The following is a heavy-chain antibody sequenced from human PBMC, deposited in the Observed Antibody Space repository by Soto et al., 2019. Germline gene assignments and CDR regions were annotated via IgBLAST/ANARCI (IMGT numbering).Heavy chain of an antibody. CDR1: GFTFSNYA. Sequence: PGGSPRLSCAASGFTFSNYAMSWVRQAPGKGLEWGSGIAGGAHTTFYADSGKGRFTISRDNSKKTVYLQMNSLRADDTAVYYCAKKRAGSSSLFDYWGQGTLVTVSS. V-gene: IGHV3-23*01. D-gene: IGHD6-6*01. CDR2: IAGGAHTT. J-gene: IGHJ4*02. CDR3: AKKRAGSSSLFDY.